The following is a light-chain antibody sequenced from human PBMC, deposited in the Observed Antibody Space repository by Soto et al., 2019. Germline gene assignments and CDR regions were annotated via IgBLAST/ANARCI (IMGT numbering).Light chain of an antibody. CDR3: QQYNSYPYT. CDR2: KAS. J-gene: IGKJ2*01. Sequence: DIQMTQSPSTLSASVGDRVTITCRASQSISSWLAWYQQKPGKAPKLLIYKASDLDTGVPSRFSGSGSGTEFTLTISSLQPDEFATYYCQQYNSYPYTFGQGIKLEIK. CDR1: QSISSW. V-gene: IGKV1-5*03.